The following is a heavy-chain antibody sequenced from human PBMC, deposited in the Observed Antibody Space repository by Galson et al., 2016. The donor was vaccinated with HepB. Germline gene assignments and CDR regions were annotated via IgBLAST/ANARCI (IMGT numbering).Heavy chain of an antibody. CDR2: ISGSGGST. Sequence: SLRLSCAAPGFTFSTYGMRWVRQAPGKGLEWVSVISGSGGSTYYADSVKGRFTISRDNSKNTLSLQMNSLRAEDTAVYYCARVITMVRGILKQRDYYGMDVWGQGTTVTVSS. CDR3: ARVITMVRGILKQRDYYGMDV. D-gene: IGHD3-10*01. CDR1: GFTFSTYG. V-gene: IGHV3-23*01. J-gene: IGHJ6*02.